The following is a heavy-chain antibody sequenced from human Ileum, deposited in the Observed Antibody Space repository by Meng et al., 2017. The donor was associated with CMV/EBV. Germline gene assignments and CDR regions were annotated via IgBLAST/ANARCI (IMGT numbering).Heavy chain of an antibody. Sequence: GESLKISCAASGFTFSSYWISWVRQAPGKGLEWVANIKQDGSEKYYVDSVKGRFTISRDNAKNSLYLQMNSLRAEDTAVYYCASSFGMDVWGQGTTVTVSS. CDR3: ASSFGMDV. V-gene: IGHV3-7*01. CDR1: GFTFSSYW. CDR2: IKQDGSEK. J-gene: IGHJ6*02.